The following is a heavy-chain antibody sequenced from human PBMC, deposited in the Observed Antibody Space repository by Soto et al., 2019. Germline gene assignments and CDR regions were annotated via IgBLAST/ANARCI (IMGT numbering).Heavy chain of an antibody. CDR3: ARDFEVRGVIGMVY. D-gene: IGHD3-10*01. Sequence: GASVKVSCKDSGYTFTSYGISWVRQAPGQGLEWMGWISAYNGNTNYAQKLQGRVTMTTDTSTSTAYMELRSLRSDDTAVYYCARDFEVRGVIGMVYWGQGTLVTVSS. V-gene: IGHV1-18*01. CDR1: GYTFTSYG. CDR2: ISAYNGNT. J-gene: IGHJ4*02.